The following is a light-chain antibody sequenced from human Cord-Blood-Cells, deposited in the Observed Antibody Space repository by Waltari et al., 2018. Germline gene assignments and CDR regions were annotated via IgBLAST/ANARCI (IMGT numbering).Light chain of an antibody. J-gene: IGKJ4*01. V-gene: IGKV3-11*01. Sequence: EIVLTQSHATLSLSPGERATLSCRASQSVSSYLAWYQQKPGQAPRLLIYDASNRATCIPARFSGSGSGTDFTLTISSLEPEDFAVYYCQQRSNWPLTFGGGTKVEIK. CDR3: QQRSNWPLT. CDR1: QSVSSY. CDR2: DAS.